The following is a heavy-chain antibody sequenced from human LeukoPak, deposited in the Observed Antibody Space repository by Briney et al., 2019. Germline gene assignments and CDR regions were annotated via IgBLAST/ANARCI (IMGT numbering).Heavy chain of an antibody. CDR3: ARSGGVWYFDY. CDR2: ISDGGGS. J-gene: IGHJ4*02. D-gene: IGHD3-16*01. CDR1: GGSISNYY. Sequence: TSETLSLTCTVSGGSISNYYWTWIRQPPGKGLEWIGYISDGGGSNYNPSLKSRVTISVDTSKNQFSLKLSSVTAADTAVYYCARSGGVWYFDYWGQGTLVTVSS. V-gene: IGHV4-59*01.